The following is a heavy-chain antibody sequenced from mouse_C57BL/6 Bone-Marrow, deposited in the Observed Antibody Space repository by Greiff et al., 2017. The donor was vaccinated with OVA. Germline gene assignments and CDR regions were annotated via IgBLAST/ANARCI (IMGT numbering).Heavy chain of an antibody. Sequence: VQLNQPGAELVRPGSSVKLSCKASGYTFTRYWIHWVKQRPIQGLEWIGNIDPSGSDTHYNQKFKDKATLTVDKSSSTAYMQLSSLTSEDSAVYYCARPGDYDGYWGQGTLVTVSA. V-gene: IGHV1-52*01. J-gene: IGHJ3*01. D-gene: IGHD2-4*01. CDR1: GYTFTRYW. CDR2: IDPSGSDT. CDR3: ARPGDYDGY.